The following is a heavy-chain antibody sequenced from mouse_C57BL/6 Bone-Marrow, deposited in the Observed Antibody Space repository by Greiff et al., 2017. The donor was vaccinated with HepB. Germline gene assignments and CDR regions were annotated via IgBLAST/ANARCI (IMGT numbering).Heavy chain of an antibody. V-gene: IGHV1-55*01. CDR1: GYTFTSYW. J-gene: IGHJ2*01. Sequence: QVQLKQPGAELVKPGASVKMSCKASGYTFTSYWITWVKQRPGQGLEWIGDIYPGSGSTNYNEKFKSKATLTVDTSSSAAYMQLSSLTSEDSAVYYCARSYGSFPYWGQGTTLTVSS. CDR2: IYPGSGST. CDR3: ARSYGSFPY. D-gene: IGHD1-1*01.